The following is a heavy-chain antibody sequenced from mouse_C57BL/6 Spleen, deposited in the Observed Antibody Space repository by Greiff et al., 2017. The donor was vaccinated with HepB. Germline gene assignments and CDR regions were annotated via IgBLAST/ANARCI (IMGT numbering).Heavy chain of an antibody. CDR3: ARPYYGYGDC. Sequence: QVQLQQPGAELVKPGASVKLSCKASGYTFTSYWMQWVKQRPGQGLEWIGEIDPSDSYTNYNQKFKGKATLTVDTASSTAYMQLSSLTSEDSAVYYCARPYYGYGDCWGQGTTLTVSS. CDR2: IDPSDSYT. D-gene: IGHD2-9*01. J-gene: IGHJ2*01. CDR1: GYTFTSYW. V-gene: IGHV1-50*01.